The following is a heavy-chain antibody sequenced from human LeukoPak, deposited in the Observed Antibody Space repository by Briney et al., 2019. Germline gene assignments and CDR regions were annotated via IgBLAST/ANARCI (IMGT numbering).Heavy chain of an antibody. D-gene: IGHD6-13*01. CDR3: AREVGSRAVYYYGMDV. Sequence: GGPLRLSCAASGFTFCDYYMIWIRQAPGKALEWVSYISSSSIYTNYADSVKGRFTISRDNAKNSMYLQMNSLRAEDTAVYYCAREVGSRAVYYYGMDVWGQGTTVTVSS. J-gene: IGHJ6*02. CDR1: GFTFCDYY. CDR2: ISSSSIYT. V-gene: IGHV3-11*05.